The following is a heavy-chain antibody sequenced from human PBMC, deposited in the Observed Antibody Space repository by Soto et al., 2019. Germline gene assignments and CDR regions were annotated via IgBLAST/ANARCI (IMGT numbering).Heavy chain of an antibody. CDR1: GFTFSSFA. J-gene: IGHJ4*02. V-gene: IGHV3-23*01. CDR3: AKDVRYSSSWYSLDS. CDR2: ISGSGGST. Sequence: GGSLRLSCAASGFTFSSFAMSWVRQAPGKGLDWVSAISGSGGSTYYADSVRGRFSVYKDKSRNTLYLQMDNLRVEDTAIYRRAKDVRYSSSWYSLDSWGQGTLAPVSS. D-gene: IGHD6-13*01.